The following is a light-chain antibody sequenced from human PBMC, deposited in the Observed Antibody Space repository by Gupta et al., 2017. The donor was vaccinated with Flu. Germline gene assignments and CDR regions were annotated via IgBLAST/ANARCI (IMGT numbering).Light chain of an antibody. CDR3: QQYGNSPPYS. Sequence: EIVLTQSPPTLSLSPGERATLSCRASQSVSSSYLAWYQQKPGQAPRLLIYDASSMATGIPDRFSGSGSGTDFTLTISRLEPEDFAVYYCQQYGNSPPYSFGQGTKLEIK. CDR1: QSVSSSY. J-gene: IGKJ2*03. V-gene: IGKV3-20*01. CDR2: DAS.